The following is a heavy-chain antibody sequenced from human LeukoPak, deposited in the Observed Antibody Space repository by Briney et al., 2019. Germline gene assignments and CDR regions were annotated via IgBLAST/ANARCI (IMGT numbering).Heavy chain of an antibody. J-gene: IGHJ4*02. Sequence: GGSLRLSCAASGFTFSSYWMPWVRQAPGKGLVWVSRINPDGSITTYADSVKGRFTISRDNAKNTLYLQMNSLRAEDTAVYYCAGFGPSAYWGQGTLVTVSS. D-gene: IGHD3-10*01. CDR1: GFTFSSYW. CDR2: INPDGSIT. V-gene: IGHV3-74*01. CDR3: AGFGPSAY.